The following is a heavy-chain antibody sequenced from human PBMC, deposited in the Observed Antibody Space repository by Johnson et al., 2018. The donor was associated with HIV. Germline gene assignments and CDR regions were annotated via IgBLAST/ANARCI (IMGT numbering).Heavy chain of an antibody. V-gene: IGHV3-23*04. Sequence: EVQLVESGGGVVQPGGSLRLSCAASGFTFSSYGMHWVRQAPDKGLEWVSAISGSGGSTYYADSVKGRFTISRDNSKNTLYLQINSLKAEDTAVYYCATHLTDYGDTLTDDAFDIWGQGTLLTVSS. J-gene: IGHJ3*02. CDR1: GFTFSSYG. CDR2: ISGSGGST. D-gene: IGHD4-17*01. CDR3: ATHLTDYGDTLTDDAFDI.